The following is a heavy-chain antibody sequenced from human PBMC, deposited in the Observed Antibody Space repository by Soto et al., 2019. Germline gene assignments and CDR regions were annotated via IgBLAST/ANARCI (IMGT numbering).Heavy chain of an antibody. CDR3: ARDGPAHCSGGSCYQSFYYYYGMDV. CDR2: TYYRSKWYN. Sequence: SQTLSLPCAITGDSVSSNSAAWNWIRQSPSRGLEWLGRTYYRSKWYNDYAVSVKSRITINPDTSKNQFSLQLNSVTPEDTAVYYCARDGPAHCSGGSCYQSFYYYYGMDVWGQGTTVTVSS. D-gene: IGHD2-15*01. J-gene: IGHJ6*02. CDR1: GDSVSSNSAA. V-gene: IGHV6-1*01.